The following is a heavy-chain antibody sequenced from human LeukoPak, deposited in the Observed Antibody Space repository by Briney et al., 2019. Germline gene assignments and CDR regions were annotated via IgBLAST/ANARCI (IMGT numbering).Heavy chain of an antibody. Sequence: TGGSLRLSCAASGFTFSSYWMHWVRQAPGKGLVWVSCINSDGNTTRYADSVKGRFTISRDNAKTTVYLQVNSLRTEDTALYYCAKDESGYSYGSRGFDYWGQGTLVTVSS. CDR2: INSDGNTT. J-gene: IGHJ4*02. D-gene: IGHD5-18*01. CDR3: AKDESGYSYGSRGFDY. CDR1: GFTFSSYW. V-gene: IGHV3-74*01.